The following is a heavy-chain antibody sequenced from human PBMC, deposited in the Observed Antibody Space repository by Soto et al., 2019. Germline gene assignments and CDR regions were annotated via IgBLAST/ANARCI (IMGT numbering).Heavy chain of an antibody. D-gene: IGHD5-12*01. CDR3: AREFSGSWYNWFDT. J-gene: IGHJ5*02. Sequence: WGSLRLSGAASGVTVSTNAMSWVRQAPGKGLPWVSGIRSDVTTYYADSVTGRFIISRDNSKDTLYLQMNRLRAEDTAVYYCAREFSGSWYNWFDTWGQGTMVTVSS. CDR1: GVTVSTNA. V-gene: IGHV3-53*01. CDR2: IRSDVTT.